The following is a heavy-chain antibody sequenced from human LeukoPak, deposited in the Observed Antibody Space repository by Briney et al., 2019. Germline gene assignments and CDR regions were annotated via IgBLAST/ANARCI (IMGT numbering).Heavy chain of an antibody. CDR2: ISSSSNTI. V-gene: IGHV3-48*02. Sequence: PGGSLRLSCAASGFTFSSYSMNWVRQAPGKGLEWVSYISSSSNTIYYADSVKGRFTISRDNAKNSLFLQMNTLRDEDTAVYYCARELRRQGPFDIWGQGIMVTVSS. J-gene: IGHJ3*02. D-gene: IGHD6-25*01. CDR1: GFTFSSYS. CDR3: ARELRRQGPFDI.